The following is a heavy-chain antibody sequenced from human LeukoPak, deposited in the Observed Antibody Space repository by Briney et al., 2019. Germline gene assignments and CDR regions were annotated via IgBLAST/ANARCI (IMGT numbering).Heavy chain of an antibody. CDR1: GGSISSRSYY. CDR2: IFYSGST. CDR3: ARLTYSNNWYFRRGLDNWFDP. Sequence: PSETLSLTCTVSGGSISSRSYYWGWIRQPPGKGLEWIGSIFYSGSTYYNAPLKSRVTISVDASKSQFSLRLSSVTAADTAVYYCARLTYSNNWYFRRGLDNWFDPWGQGTLVTVSS. D-gene: IGHD6-13*01. V-gene: IGHV4-39*07. J-gene: IGHJ5*02.